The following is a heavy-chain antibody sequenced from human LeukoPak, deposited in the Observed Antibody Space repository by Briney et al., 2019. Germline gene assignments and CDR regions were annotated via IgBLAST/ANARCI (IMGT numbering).Heavy chain of an antibody. CDR2: IKQDGSEK. D-gene: IGHD6-19*01. CDR1: GFTFSSYW. J-gene: IGHJ4*02. Sequence: GGSLRLSCAPSGFTFSSYWMSWVRQAPGKGLEWVANIKQDGSEKYYVDSVKGRFTISRDNAKNSLYLQMNGLRAEDTAVYYCARESVAVSFDYWGQGTLVTVSS. CDR3: ARESVAVSFDY. V-gene: IGHV3-7*01.